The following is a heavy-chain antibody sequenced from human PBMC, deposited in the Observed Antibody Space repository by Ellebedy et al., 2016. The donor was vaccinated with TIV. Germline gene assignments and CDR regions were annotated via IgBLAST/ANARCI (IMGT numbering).Heavy chain of an antibody. D-gene: IGHD1-1*01. J-gene: IGHJ4*02. Sequence: GESLKISCAASGFTFTTYSMNWVRQAPGKGLEWVSLIRRRSTYVYYSDSVKGRFAISRDNVKNSLYLQMNSLRAEDTAVYYCARDSGGTGFDWGQGTLVTVSS. V-gene: IGHV3-21*01. CDR2: IRRRSTYV. CDR1: GFTFTTYS. CDR3: ARDSGGTGFD.